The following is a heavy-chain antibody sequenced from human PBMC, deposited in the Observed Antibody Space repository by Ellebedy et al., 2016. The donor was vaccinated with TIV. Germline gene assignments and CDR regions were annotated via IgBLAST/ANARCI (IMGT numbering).Heavy chain of an antibody. D-gene: IGHD3-9*01. V-gene: IGHV4-39*01. CDR3: ARIDSWQPIDD. CDR2: VYHSGSP. Sequence: MPSETLSLTCNVSGVSVSSVRYYWAWIRQPPGKGLEWIGSVYHSGSPYYNPSLKSRVTLSADPSRNQFSLKLKTVTAEDTAVYYCARIDSWQPIDDWGQGILVTISS. CDR1: GVSVSSVRYY. J-gene: IGHJ4*02.